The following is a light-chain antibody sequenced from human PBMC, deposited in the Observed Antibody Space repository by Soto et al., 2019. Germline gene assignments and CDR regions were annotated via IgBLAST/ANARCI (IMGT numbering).Light chain of an antibody. CDR1: GSDNGAYNF. J-gene: IGLJ3*02. Sequence: QSALAQPPSASGSPGQSVTISCTGSGSDNGAYNFVSWYQQHPGKAPKLMIFGVTERPSGVPDRFSGSKSGNTASLTVSGLQADDEAVYYCYSYAGRNIWVFGGGTKLTVL. V-gene: IGLV2-8*01. CDR3: YSYAGRNIWV. CDR2: GVT.